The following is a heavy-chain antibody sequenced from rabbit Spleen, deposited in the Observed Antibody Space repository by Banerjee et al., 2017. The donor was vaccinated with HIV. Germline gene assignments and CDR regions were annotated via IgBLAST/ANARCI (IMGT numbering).Heavy chain of an antibody. CDR1: GFDFTNYY. V-gene: IGHV1S7*01. CDR3: ARAIVPWLGLTRLDL. J-gene: IGHJ3*01. D-gene: IGHD4-1*01. CDR2: IYGAKGST. Sequence: QLVESGGGLVKPEGSLKLSCTASGFDFTNYYISWVRQAPGKGLEWIGIIYGAKGSTDYASWVNGRFTISSDNAQSTVDLKMTSLTAADTATYFCARAIVPWLGLTRLDLWGPGTLVT.